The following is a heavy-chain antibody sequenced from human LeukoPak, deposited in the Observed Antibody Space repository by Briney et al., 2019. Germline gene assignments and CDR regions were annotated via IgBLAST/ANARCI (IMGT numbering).Heavy chain of an antibody. CDR3: VRGSAAGDY. CDR1: GFTFSNYW. CDR2: INSDGSSA. Sequence: GGSLRLSCAASGFTFSNYWMHWVRQAPGKGLVWVSRINSDGSSASYADSVKGRFTMSRDNAKNTLYLQTNSLRAEDTAVYYCVRGSAAGDYWGQGTLVTVSS. D-gene: IGHD3-10*01. J-gene: IGHJ4*02. V-gene: IGHV3-74*01.